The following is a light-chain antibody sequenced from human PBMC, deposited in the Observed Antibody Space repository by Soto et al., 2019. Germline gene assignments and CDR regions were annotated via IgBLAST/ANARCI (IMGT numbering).Light chain of an antibody. V-gene: IGKV1-39*01. CDR3: QQSYRAPYT. Sequence: DIPMTQSPSSLSASVGDRVTITCRASQSISSYLHWYQQKSGRAPKLLIYAASSMQSGVPSRFSGSGSGTDFTLTITSLQPEDFATYYCQQSYRAPYTFGQGTKVEIK. J-gene: IGKJ2*01. CDR2: AAS. CDR1: QSISSY.